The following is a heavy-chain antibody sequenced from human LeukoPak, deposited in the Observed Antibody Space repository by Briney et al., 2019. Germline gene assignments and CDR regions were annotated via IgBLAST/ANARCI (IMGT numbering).Heavy chain of an antibody. V-gene: IGHV4-59*01. CDR1: GGSITRYY. CDR3: ARDFWSGYGYFDY. J-gene: IGHJ4*02. CDR2: MYHSGST. Sequence: SETLSLTCTVSGGSITRYYWSWIRQPPGKGLEWIGYMYHSGSTNYNPSLKSRVGISVDTSKNQFSLRLSSVTSADTAVYYCARDFWSGYGYFDYWGQGALVTVSS. D-gene: IGHD3-3*01.